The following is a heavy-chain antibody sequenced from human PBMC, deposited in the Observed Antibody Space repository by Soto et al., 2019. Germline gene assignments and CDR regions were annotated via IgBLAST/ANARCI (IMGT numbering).Heavy chain of an antibody. CDR3: ARKLVAATDDFDY. CDR2: IYYTGST. V-gene: IGHV4-39*01. J-gene: IGHJ4*02. Sequence: SETLSLTCTVSGGSISISSYYWGWIRQPPGKGLEWIGSIYYTGSTYYDPSLKSRVTISVDTSKNQFSLKLSSVTAADTAVYYCARKLVAATDDFDYWGQGTLVTVSS. D-gene: IGHD1-26*01. CDR1: GGSISISSYY.